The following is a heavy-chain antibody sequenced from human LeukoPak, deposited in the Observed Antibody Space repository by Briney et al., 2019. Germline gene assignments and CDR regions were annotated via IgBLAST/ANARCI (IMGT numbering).Heavy chain of an antibody. CDR2: IYPFDSET. V-gene: IGHV5-51*01. Sequence: GESLKISCKGSGYSFTSYWIGWVRQMPGKGLEYMGIIYPFDSETRYSPSFQGQVTISADKSISTAYLQWSSLKASDSAIYYCARHRGSRVGASDYWGQGTLVTVSS. J-gene: IGHJ4*02. CDR3: ARHRGSRVGASDY. D-gene: IGHD1-26*01. CDR1: GYSFTSYW.